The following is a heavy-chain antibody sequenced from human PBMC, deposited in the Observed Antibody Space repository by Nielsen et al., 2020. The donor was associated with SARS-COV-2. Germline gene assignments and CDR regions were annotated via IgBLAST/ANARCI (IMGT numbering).Heavy chain of an antibody. J-gene: IGHJ4*02. Sequence: GGSLRLSCAASGISFSTYWMHWVRQAPGKGLVWLSRINNDGSIKSYAASVSGRFTISRDNAKNTLYLQRNSLGVEDTAVYYCASRRDGYNYDTYWGQGTLVNVSS. CDR3: ASRRDGYNYDTY. CDR1: GISFSTYW. V-gene: IGHV3-74*01. CDR2: INNDGSIK. D-gene: IGHD5-24*01.